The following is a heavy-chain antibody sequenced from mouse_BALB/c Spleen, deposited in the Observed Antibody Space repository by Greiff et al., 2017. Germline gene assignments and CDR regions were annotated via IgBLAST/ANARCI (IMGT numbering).Heavy chain of an antibody. D-gene: IGHD2-4*01. CDR3: ATYDYAMDY. J-gene: IGHJ4*01. CDR2: IDTSDSYT. Sequence: QVHVKQPGAELVMPGASVKMSCKASGYTFTDYWMHWVKQRPGQGLEWIGAIDTSDSYTSYNQKFKGKATLTVDESSSTAYMQLSSLTSEDSAVYYCATYDYAMDYWGQGTSVTVSS. CDR1: GYTFTDYW. V-gene: IGHV1-69*01.